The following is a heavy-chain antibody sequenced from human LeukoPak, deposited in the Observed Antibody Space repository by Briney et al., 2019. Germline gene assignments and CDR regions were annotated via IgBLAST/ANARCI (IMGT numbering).Heavy chain of an antibody. CDR2: INNDGSAT. CDR1: VFSFTSYW. CDR3: ARGDPGSGRDY. V-gene: IGHV3-74*01. Sequence: VGALRLSCAPSVFSFTSYWRYWVRQDPRTRLVWVSRINNDGSATTYAYSVKGRFTISRDNAKNTVYLQMNSLGAEDTAVYYCARGDPGSGRDYWGQGTLVTVSS. J-gene: IGHJ4*02. D-gene: IGHD3-10*01.